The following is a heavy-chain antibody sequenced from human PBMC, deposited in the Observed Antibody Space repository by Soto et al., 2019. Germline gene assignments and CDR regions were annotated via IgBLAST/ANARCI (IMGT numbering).Heavy chain of an antibody. CDR2: VTHSGTV. CDR1: GGSIDSGAFS. J-gene: IGHJ4*02. V-gene: IGHV4-30-2*01. D-gene: IGHD6-19*01. CDR3: ARIHWAQSSLDY. Sequence: SETLSLTCAVSGGSIDSGAFSLSWIRQPPGKGLEWIGYVTHSGTVYSIPSLNGRLTPSVDSSQTQFSLKLTSVTAADSAFYYCARIHWAQSSLDYWGRGILVTVSS.